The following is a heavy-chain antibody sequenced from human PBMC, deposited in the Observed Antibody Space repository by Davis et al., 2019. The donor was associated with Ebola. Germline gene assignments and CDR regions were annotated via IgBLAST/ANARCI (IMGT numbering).Heavy chain of an antibody. J-gene: IGHJ3*02. D-gene: IGHD2-8*02. CDR1: GFTFSSYG. CDR2: ISPDGSDK. CDR3: VKTRSNWWNDALEI. V-gene: IGHV3-30*18. Sequence: PGESLKISCAASGFTFSSYGMHWVRQAPGKVMEWVAVISPDGSDKNYADSGKGRFTISRDNSKNTLDLQMNSLRPEDTAVYYCVKTRSNWWNDALEIWGRGTMVIVSS.